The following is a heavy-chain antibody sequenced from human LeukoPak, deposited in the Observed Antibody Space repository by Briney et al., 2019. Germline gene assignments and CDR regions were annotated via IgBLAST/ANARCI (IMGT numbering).Heavy chain of an antibody. CDR3: ARYQQLATYNWFDP. V-gene: IGHV6-1*01. D-gene: IGHD6-13*01. CDR2: TYYRSKWYN. CDR1: RESPSSNSTA. Sequence: QTPSLTPAISRESPSSNSTAWNCIRQSPSSCLEWLGRTYYRSKWYNDYAVSVKSRITINPDTSKNQFSLQLNSVTPEDTAVYYCARYQQLATYNWFDPWGQGTLVTVSS. J-gene: IGHJ5*02.